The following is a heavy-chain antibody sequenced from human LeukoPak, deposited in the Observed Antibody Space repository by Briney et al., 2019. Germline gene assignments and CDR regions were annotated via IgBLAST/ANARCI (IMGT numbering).Heavy chain of an antibody. CDR2: IYYSGST. J-gene: IGHJ4*02. CDR3: ASALTLQRIDY. CDR1: GGSITSSSYF. Sequence: PSETLSLTCTVSGGSITSSSYFWGWIRQPPGKGLEWIGTIYYSGSTYYNPSLKSRFTISVDTSKSQFSLRLSSVTAADTAVYYCASALTLQRIDYWGQGTLVTVSS. V-gene: IGHV4-39*01. D-gene: IGHD5-18*01.